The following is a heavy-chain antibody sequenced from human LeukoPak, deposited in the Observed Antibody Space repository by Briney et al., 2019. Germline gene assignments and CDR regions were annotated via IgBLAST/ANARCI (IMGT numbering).Heavy chain of an antibody. D-gene: IGHD6-6*01. V-gene: IGHV3-30*03. Sequence: GGSRRLSCTVSGFTVSSNSMSWVRQAPGKGLEWVAVISYDGSKIYYSDSVKGRFTISRDNAKNTLYLQMNSLRAEDTAVYYCARGGVYSSSAPDYWGQGTLVTVSS. J-gene: IGHJ4*02. CDR3: ARGGVYSSSAPDY. CDR1: GFTVSSNS. CDR2: ISYDGSKI.